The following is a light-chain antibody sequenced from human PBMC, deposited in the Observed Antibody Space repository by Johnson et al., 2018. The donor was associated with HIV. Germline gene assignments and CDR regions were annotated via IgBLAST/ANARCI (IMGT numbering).Light chain of an antibody. Sequence: QSMLTQPPSVSAAPGQKVTISCSGSSSNIGNNYVSWYQQLPGTAPKLLIYENNKRPSGIADRFSDTKSGTSANLGITGLQTGDEADYYCGTWDSGLSAHYVFGTGTKVTVL. CDR3: GTWDSGLSAHYV. CDR1: SSNIGNNY. J-gene: IGLJ1*01. CDR2: ENN. V-gene: IGLV1-51*02.